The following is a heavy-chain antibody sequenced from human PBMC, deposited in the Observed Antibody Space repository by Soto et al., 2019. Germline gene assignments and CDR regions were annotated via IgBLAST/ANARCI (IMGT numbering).Heavy chain of an antibody. CDR1: GYTFTSYG. Sequence: QVQLVQSGAEVKKPGASVKVSCKASGYTFTSYGIIWVRQAPGQGLEWMGWISAYNGNTNYAQKLQGRVTMTTDTSTSTAYMELRSLRSDDTAVYYCARVGDYCSSTSCYLTIPDAFDIWGQGTMVTVSS. J-gene: IGHJ3*02. CDR3: ARVGDYCSSTSCYLTIPDAFDI. V-gene: IGHV1-18*01. CDR2: ISAYNGNT. D-gene: IGHD2-2*01.